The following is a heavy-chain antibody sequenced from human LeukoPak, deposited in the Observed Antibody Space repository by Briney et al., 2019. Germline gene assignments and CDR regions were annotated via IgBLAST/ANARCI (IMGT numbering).Heavy chain of an antibody. CDR1: GGSISSYY. CDR3: ARAPSLPAAVPAKFDY. V-gene: IGHV4-59*08. Sequence: SETLSLTCTVSGGSISSYYWSWIRQPPGKGLEWIGYIHHSGTTNYSPSLKSRVTISVDTSKNQFSLKLSSVTAADTAVYYCARAPSLPAAVPAKFDYWGQGTLVTVSS. J-gene: IGHJ4*02. D-gene: IGHD2-2*01. CDR2: IHHSGTT.